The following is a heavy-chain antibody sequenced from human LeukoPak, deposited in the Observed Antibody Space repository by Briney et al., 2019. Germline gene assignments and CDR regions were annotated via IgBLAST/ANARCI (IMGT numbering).Heavy chain of an antibody. CDR2: IYYSGST. Sequence: SETLSLTCTVSGGSISSYYWSWIRQPPGKGLERIGYIYYSGSTNYNPSLKSRVTISVDTSKNQFSLKLSSVTAADTAVYYCARAEEGGPDDYGDYSIDYWGQGTLVTVSS. V-gene: IGHV4-59*01. CDR3: ARAEEGGPDDYGDYSIDY. J-gene: IGHJ4*02. D-gene: IGHD4-17*01. CDR1: GGSISSYY.